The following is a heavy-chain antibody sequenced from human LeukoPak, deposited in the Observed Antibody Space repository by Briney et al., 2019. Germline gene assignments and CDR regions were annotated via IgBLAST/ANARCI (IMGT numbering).Heavy chain of an antibody. CDR1: GGSISSGDYY. D-gene: IGHD3-10*01. V-gene: IGHV4-61*08. CDR2: IYYSGST. CDR3: ARGRYYGSGSYYTSDY. J-gene: IGHJ4*02. Sequence: PSETLSLTCTVSGGSISSGDYYWSWIRQPPGKGLEWIGYIYYSGSTNYNPSLKSRVTISVDTSKNQFSLKLSSVTAADTAVYYCARGRYYGSGSYYTSDYWGQGTLVTVSS.